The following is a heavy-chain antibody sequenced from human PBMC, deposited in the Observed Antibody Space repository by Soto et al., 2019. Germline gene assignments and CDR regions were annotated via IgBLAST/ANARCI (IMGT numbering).Heavy chain of an antibody. CDR2: IQQQHGNDK. CDR1: GLTFSNYW. J-gene: IGHJ4*02. Sequence: GGSLRLSCAVSGLTFSNYWMSWVRQAPGKGLEWVANIQQQHGNDKYYVDSVKGRFTISRDNAKNSVYLQMNSLRAEDTALYYCASTIPPYDNPGFDYWGQGILVTVSS. V-gene: IGHV3-7*01. D-gene: IGHD3-9*01. CDR3: ASTIPPYDNPGFDY.